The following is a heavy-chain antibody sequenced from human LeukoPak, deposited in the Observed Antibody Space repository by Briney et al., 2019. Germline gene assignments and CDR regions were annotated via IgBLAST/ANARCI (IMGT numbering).Heavy chain of an antibody. CDR2: IWSDATNQ. J-gene: IGHJ1*01. CDR1: GFTLSHFG. Sequence: GTSLRLSCEASGFTLSHFGMHWVRQAPGKGLEWVAVIWSDATNQYYGDSVKRRFTISRDNFKKTVSLQMDSLRAEDTAVYYCAKDAQRGFDYCNSLDQWRQGTLDTVSS. D-gene: IGHD4-11*01. V-gene: IGHV3-33*06. CDR3: AKDAQRGFDYCNSLDQ.